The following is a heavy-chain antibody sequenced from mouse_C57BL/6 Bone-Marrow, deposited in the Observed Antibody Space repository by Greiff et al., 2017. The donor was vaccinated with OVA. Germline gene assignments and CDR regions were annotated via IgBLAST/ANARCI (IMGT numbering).Heavy chain of an antibody. D-gene: IGHD1-1*01. Sequence: EVKLVESGGGLVKPGGSLKLSCAASGFTFSSYAMSWVRQTPDKRLEWVATISDGGSYTYYPDNVKGRFTISRDNAKNNLYLQMSHLKSEDPAMYDCARGDTTGPHYWGQGATLTVSS. CDR3: ARGDTTGPHY. CDR2: ISDGGSYT. J-gene: IGHJ2*01. V-gene: IGHV5-4*03. CDR1: GFTFSSYA.